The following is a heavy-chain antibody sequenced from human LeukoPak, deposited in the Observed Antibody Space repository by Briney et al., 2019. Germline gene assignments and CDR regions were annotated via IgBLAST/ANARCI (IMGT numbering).Heavy chain of an antibody. Sequence: KTGGSLRLSCAASGFTFSDYYMSWIRQAPGKGLEWVSCISSSGSTIYYADSVKGRFTISRDNAKNSLYLQMNSLRAEDTAVYYCARVRGYSYGYEFNYWGQGTLVTVSS. V-gene: IGHV3-11*01. D-gene: IGHD5-18*01. J-gene: IGHJ4*02. CDR2: ISSSGSTI. CDR3: ARVRGYSYGYEFNY. CDR1: GFTFSDYY.